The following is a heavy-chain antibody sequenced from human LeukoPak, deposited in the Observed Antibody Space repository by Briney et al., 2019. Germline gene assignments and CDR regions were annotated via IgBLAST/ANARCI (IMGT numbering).Heavy chain of an antibody. J-gene: IGHJ4*02. D-gene: IGHD2/OR15-2a*01. CDR1: GFTFSSYA. V-gene: IGHV3-23*01. Sequence: GGSLRLSCAASGFTFSSYAMSWVRQAPGKGLEWVSAISGSGGSTYYADSVKGRFTISRDNAKNSLYLQMNSLRAEDTAVYYCARRKNPGYFDYWGQGTLVTVSS. CDR2: ISGSGGST. CDR3: ARRKNPGYFDY.